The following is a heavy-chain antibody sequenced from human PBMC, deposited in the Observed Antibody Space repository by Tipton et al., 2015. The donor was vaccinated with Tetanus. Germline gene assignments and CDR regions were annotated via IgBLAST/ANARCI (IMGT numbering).Heavy chain of an antibody. CDR3: ARDHPPYYYDSSGYYSPWFDP. CDR1: GGSISSYY. J-gene: IGHJ5*02. V-gene: IGHV4-59*01. CDR2: IYYSGST. D-gene: IGHD3-22*01. Sequence: TLSLTCTVSGGSISSYYWSWIRQPPGKGLEWIGYIYYSGSTNYNPSLKSRVTISVDTSKNQFSLKLSSVTAADTAVYYCARDHPPYYYDSSGYYSPWFDPWGQGTLVTVPS.